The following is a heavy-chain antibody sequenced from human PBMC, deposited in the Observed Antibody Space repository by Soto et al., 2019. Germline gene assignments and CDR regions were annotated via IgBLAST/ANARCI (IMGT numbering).Heavy chain of an antibody. V-gene: IGHV3-30*18. CDR2: ISYDGSNK. Sequence: GESLKISCAASGFTFSSYGMHWVRQAPGKGLEWVAVISYDGSNKYYADSVKGRFTISRDNSKNTLYLQMNSLRAEDTAVYYCAKGKVPRDFWSGYYPTGMDVWGQGTTVTVSS. D-gene: IGHD3-3*01. CDR3: AKGKVPRDFWSGYYPTGMDV. CDR1: GFTFSSYG. J-gene: IGHJ6*02.